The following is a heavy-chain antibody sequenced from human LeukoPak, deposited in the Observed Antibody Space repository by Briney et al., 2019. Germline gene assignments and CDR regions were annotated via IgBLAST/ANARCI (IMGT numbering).Heavy chain of an antibody. CDR3: ARSPDYDSSGYYYVSYYYGMDV. CDR1: GFTFSSYA. Sequence: GGSLRLSCAASGFTFSSYAMHWVRQAPGKGLEWVAVISYDGSNKYYADSVKGRFTISRDNSKNTLYLQMNSLRAKDTAVYYCARSPDYDSSGYYYVSYYYGMDVWGQGTTVTVSS. J-gene: IGHJ6*02. V-gene: IGHV3-30-3*01. D-gene: IGHD3-22*01. CDR2: ISYDGSNK.